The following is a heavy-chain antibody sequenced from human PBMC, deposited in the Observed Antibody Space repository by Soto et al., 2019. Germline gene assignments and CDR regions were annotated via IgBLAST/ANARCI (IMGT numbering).Heavy chain of an antibody. Sequence: GGSLRLSCAASGFTFSSYWMHWVRQAPGKGLVWVSRINSDGSSTSYADSVKGRFTISRDNAKNTLYLQMNRLRAEDTAVYYCASLRAGQKDILTSYSYYYYGMDVWGQGTTVTVSS. CDR2: INSDGSST. D-gene: IGHD3-9*01. J-gene: IGHJ6*02. CDR3: ASLRAGQKDILTSYSYYYYGMDV. CDR1: GFTFSSYW. V-gene: IGHV3-74*01.